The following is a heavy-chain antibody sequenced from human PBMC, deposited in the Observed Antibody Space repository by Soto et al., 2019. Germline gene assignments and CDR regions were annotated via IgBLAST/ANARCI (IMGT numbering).Heavy chain of an antibody. CDR2: IYPGDSDT. V-gene: IGHV5-51*01. CDR1: GYSFTSYW. D-gene: IGHD2-2*02. CDR3: AREPPPGWLYQYGMDV. Sequence: GESLKISCKGSGYSFTSYWIGWVRQMPGKGLEWMGIIYPGDSDTRYSPSFQGQVTISANKSISTAYLQWSGLKASDTAMYYCAREPPPGWLYQYGMDVWGQGTTVTVSS. J-gene: IGHJ6*02.